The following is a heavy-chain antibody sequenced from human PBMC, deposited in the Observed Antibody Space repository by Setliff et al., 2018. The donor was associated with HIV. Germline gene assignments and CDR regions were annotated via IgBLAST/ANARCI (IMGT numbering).Heavy chain of an antibody. Sequence: ASVMVSCKASGGTFNNYAISWGRQAPGQGLEWVGGIIPLFGTSNYALKFQGKVTITANESTNTAQMELSSLRSVDTAMCYCATVFYYVPERFSLDYRGQGSLVTVSS. CDR2: IIPLFGTS. J-gene: IGHJ4*02. CDR3: ATVFYYVPERFSLDY. D-gene: IGHD3-10*02. CDR1: GGTFNNYA. V-gene: IGHV1-69*13.